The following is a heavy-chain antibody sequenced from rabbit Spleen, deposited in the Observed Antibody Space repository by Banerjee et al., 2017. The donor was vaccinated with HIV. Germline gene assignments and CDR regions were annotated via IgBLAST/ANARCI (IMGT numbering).Heavy chain of an antibody. J-gene: IGHJ4*01. V-gene: IGHV1S45*01. D-gene: IGHD6-1*01. CDR1: GFSFSSRYY. Sequence: QEQLEESGEDLVKPGASLTLTCTASGFSFSSRYYMCWVRQAPGKGLEWIACIYAGSSGSTYYASWAKGRFTISKTSSTTVTLQMTSLTAADTATYFCARDPIYGGYGGYGYFGDLWGQGTLVTVS. CDR2: IYAGSSGST. CDR3: ARDPIYGGYGGYGYFGDL.